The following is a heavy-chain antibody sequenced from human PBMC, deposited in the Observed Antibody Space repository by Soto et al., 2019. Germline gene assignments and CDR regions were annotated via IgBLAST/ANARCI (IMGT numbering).Heavy chain of an antibody. J-gene: IGHJ5*02. Sequence: QVQLVQSGAEVKKPGASVKVSCKASGYTFTSYDINWVRQATGQGLECLGWMNPNSGNTGYVQKFQGRVTMTRNTSRSTAYTALSSLRSEETAVYYCARGVTYGNCSRWFDPWGQGTLVTVSS. V-gene: IGHV1-8*01. CDR1: GYTFTSYD. CDR3: ARGVTYGNCSRWFDP. D-gene: IGHD4-17*01. CDR2: MNPNSGNT.